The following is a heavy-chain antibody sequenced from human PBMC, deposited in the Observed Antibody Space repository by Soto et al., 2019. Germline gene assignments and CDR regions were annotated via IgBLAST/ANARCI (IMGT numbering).Heavy chain of an antibody. CDR1: GGSISSGSYY. CDR2: IYYSGST. D-gene: IGHD6-25*01. J-gene: IGHJ4*02. CDR3: ARQRHEAHYSVY. Sequence: SETLSLTCTVSGGSISSGSYYWTWIRQQQGKGLEWIGYIYYSGSTYYNPSLKSRVTISVDTSKNQFSLKLSSVTAADTAVYYCARQRHEAHYSVYWGQGTLVTGSS. V-gene: IGHV4-31*03.